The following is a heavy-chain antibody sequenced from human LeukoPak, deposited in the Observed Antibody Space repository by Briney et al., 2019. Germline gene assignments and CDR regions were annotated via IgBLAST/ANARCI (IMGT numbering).Heavy chain of an antibody. CDR1: GFTFSSYE. V-gene: IGHV3-48*03. D-gene: IGHD2-8*02. Sequence: PGGSLRLSCAASGFTFSSYEMSWVRQAPGEGLEWVSYISSIGSTIYYADSIRGRFTISRDNAKNSLYLQMDSLRAEDTAVYYCARAWWREGHFDYWGQGTLVAVSS. CDR2: ISSIGSTI. J-gene: IGHJ4*02. CDR3: ARAWWREGHFDY.